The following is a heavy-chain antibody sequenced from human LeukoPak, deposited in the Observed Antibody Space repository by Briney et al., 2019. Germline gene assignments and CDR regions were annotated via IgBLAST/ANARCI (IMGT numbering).Heavy chain of an antibody. V-gene: IGHV4-34*01. CDR2: INHSGST. CDR1: GGSFSGYY. D-gene: IGHD6-13*01. Sequence: PSETLSLTCAVYGGSFSGYYWSWIRQPPGKGLEWIGEINHSGSTNYNPSLKSRVTISVDTSKNQFSLKLCSVTAADTAVYYCARAYSSSWYGYWGQGTLVTVSS. J-gene: IGHJ4*02. CDR3: ARAYSSSWYGY.